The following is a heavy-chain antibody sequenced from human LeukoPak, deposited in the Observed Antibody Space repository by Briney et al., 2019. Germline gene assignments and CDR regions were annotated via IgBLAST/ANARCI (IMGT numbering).Heavy chain of an antibody. Sequence: PGGSLRLSCAASGFDFSSYSMNWVRQAPGKGLEWVAVISYDGSNKYYADSVKGRFTISRDNSKNTLYLQMNSLRAEDTAMYYCAKGANTAMISSYFDYWGQGTLVTVSS. D-gene: IGHD5-18*01. CDR3: AKGANTAMISSYFDY. CDR2: ISYDGSNK. J-gene: IGHJ4*02. CDR1: GFDFSSYS. V-gene: IGHV3-30*18.